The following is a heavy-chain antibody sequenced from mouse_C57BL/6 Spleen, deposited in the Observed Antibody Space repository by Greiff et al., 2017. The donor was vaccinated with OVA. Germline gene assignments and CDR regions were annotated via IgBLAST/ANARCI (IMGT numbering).Heavy chain of an antibody. CDR1: GYTFTSYW. D-gene: IGHD1-1*01. CDR3: ARSVLTTRAMDY. J-gene: IGHJ4*01. V-gene: IGHV1-69*01. CDR2: IDPSDSYT. Sequence: QVQLQQPGAELVMPGASVKLSCKASGYTFTSYWMHWVKQRPGQGLEWIGEIDPSDSYTNYNQKFKGKSTLTVDKSSSTAYMQLSSLTSEDSAVYYCARSVLTTRAMDYWGQGTSVTVSS.